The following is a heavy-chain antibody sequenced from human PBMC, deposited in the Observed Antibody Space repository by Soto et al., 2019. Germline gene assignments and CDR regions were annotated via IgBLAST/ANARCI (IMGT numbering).Heavy chain of an antibody. J-gene: IGHJ4*02. CDR1: GFTVSNAW. D-gene: IGHD5-18*01. V-gene: IGHV3-15*01. CDR3: TRYSYGASEY. CDR2: IKSKTDGGTT. Sequence: EVPLVESGGGLVQPGGSLRLSCAASGFTVSNAWMSWVRQAPGKGLEWGGRIKSKTDGGTTEYDAPVKGRFTISRDDSKNTLYLQMNSLKTEDTAVYYCTRYSYGASEYWGQGTLVTVSS.